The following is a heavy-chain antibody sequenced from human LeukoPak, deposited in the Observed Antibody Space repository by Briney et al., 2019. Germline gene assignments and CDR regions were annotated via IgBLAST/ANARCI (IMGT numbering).Heavy chain of an antibody. CDR3: ARDPIPYYYDSSGYYPAGAFDI. Sequence: SETLSLTCTVSGGSVSSGSYYWSWIRQPPGKGLEWIGYIYHSGSTNYNPSLKSRVTISVDTSKNQFSLKLSSVTAADTAVYYCARDPIPYYYDSSGYYPAGAFDIWGQGTMVTVSS. D-gene: IGHD3-22*01. J-gene: IGHJ3*02. V-gene: IGHV4-61*01. CDR2: IYHSGST. CDR1: GGSVSSGSYY.